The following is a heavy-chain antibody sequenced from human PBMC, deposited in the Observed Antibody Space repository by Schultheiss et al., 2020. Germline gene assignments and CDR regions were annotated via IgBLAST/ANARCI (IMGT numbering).Heavy chain of an antibody. Sequence: GAVKVSCKASGYTFTSYGISWVRQAPGQGLEWMGWISAYNGNTNYAQKLQGRVTMTTDTSISTAYMELSRLRSDDTAVYYCARDTSGHFDYWGQGTQVTVSS. CDR3: ARDTSGHFDY. CDR1: GYTFTSYG. CDR2: ISAYNGNT. D-gene: IGHD5-12*01. V-gene: IGHV1-18*01. J-gene: IGHJ4*02.